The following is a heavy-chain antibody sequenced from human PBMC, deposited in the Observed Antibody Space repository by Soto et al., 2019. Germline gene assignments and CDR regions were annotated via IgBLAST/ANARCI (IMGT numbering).Heavy chain of an antibody. J-gene: IGHJ4*02. V-gene: IGHV4-38-2*01. CDR3: ARSGTTTPPFPEQ. CDR2: VYHSGST. CDR1: GYSISSAYY. Sequence: QVQLQESGPGLVKPSETLSLTCVVSGYSISSAYYWGWIRQPPGKGLEWVGSVYHSGSTYYNPSLKSRITISLDTSKNHFSLKLRSVTAADSAVYYCARSGTTTPPFPEQWGQGALVTVSS. D-gene: IGHD1-1*01.